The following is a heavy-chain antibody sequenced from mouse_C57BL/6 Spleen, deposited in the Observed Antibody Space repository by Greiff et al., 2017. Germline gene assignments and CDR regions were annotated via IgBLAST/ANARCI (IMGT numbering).Heavy chain of an antibody. J-gene: IGHJ3*01. V-gene: IGHV1-69*01. CDR1: GYTFTSYW. D-gene: IGHD3-2*02. CDR3: ARSSGSGYAAD. CDR2: IDPSDSYT. Sequence: QVQLQQPGAELVMPGASVKLSCKASGYTFTSYWMHWVKQRPGQGLEWIGEIDPSDSYTNYNQKFKGKSTLTVDKSSSTSYMQLSSLTSEDSAVYYCARSSGSGYAADWGKGTLVTVAA.